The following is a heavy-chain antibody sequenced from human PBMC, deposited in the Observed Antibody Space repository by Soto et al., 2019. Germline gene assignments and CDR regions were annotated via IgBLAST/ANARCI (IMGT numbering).Heavy chain of an antibody. V-gene: IGHV1-2*04. CDR2: INPNSGGT. CDR1: GYTFTGYY. J-gene: IGHJ6*02. D-gene: IGHD1-26*01. Sequence: QVQLVQSGAEVKKPGASVKVSCKASGYTFTGYYMHWVRQAPGQGLEWMGWINPNSGGTNYAQNCQGWVTMTKDTTNSTAYVDLRRLGSDDTALDYCAIELGRYSGSYPYCMDVWGQGTTVTVSS. CDR3: AIELGRYSGSYPYCMDV.